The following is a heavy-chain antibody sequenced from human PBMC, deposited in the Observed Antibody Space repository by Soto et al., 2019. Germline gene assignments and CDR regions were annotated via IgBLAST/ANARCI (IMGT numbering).Heavy chain of an antibody. J-gene: IGHJ4*02. D-gene: IGHD1-26*01. Sequence: QVQLVESGGGVVQPGRSLRLSCAVSGFTFSRSAMHWVRQAPGKGLEWVAVISYDGSNKNYADSVKGRLTISRDNSKNTLYLQMNSLRAEDTAVYYCARDLGGGTFDYWGQGTLVTVSS. CDR2: ISYDGSNK. V-gene: IGHV3-30-3*01. CDR1: GFTFSRSA. CDR3: ARDLGGGTFDY.